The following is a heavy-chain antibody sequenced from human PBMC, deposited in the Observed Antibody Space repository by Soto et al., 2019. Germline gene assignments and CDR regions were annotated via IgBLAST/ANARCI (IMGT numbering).Heavy chain of an antibody. Sequence: VQLLESGGGLVQPGGSLRLSCEASGFTFSNYAMAWVRQTPGEGPEWVSTIGGGDDIFYAESVKGRFIISRDDSRSTMYLQMDNLRVEDTAIYFCAKDSINYNGIYDAFDVWGQGTVVTVSS. J-gene: IGHJ3*01. V-gene: IGHV3-23*01. CDR3: AKDSINYNGIYDAFDV. D-gene: IGHD4-4*01. CDR1: GFTFSNYA. CDR2: IGGGDDI.